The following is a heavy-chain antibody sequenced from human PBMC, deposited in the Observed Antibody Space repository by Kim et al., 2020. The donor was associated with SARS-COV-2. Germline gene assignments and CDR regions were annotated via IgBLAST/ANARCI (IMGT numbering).Heavy chain of an antibody. CDR2: IVVGSGNT. CDR3: AAGYPVGATLRVPIFDY. J-gene: IGHJ4*02. D-gene: IGHD1-26*01. V-gene: IGHV1-58*01. Sequence: SVKVSCKASGFTFTSSAVQWVRQARGQRLEWIGWIVVGSGNTNYAQKFQERVTITRDMSTSTAYMELSSLRSEDTAVYYCAAGYPVGATLRVPIFDYWGQGTLVTVSS. CDR1: GFTFTSSA.